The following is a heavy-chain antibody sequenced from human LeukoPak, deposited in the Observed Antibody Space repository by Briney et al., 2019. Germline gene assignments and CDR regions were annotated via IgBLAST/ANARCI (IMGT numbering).Heavy chain of an antibody. J-gene: IGHJ6*03. CDR3: ARAPSDSSGYSSYYYYMDV. D-gene: IGHD3-22*01. CDR2: IYHSGST. CDR1: GYSISSGYY. Sequence: SGTLSLTCTVSGYSISSGYYWGWIRQPPGKGLEWIGSIYHSGSTYYNPSLKSRVTISVDTSKNQFSLKLSSVTAADTAVYYCARAPSDSSGYSSYYYYMDVWGKGTTVTVSS. V-gene: IGHV4-38-2*02.